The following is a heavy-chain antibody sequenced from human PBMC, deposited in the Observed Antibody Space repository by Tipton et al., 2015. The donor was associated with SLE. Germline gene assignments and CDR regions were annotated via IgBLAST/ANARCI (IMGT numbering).Heavy chain of an antibody. D-gene: IGHD7-27*01. CDR2: IYHSGST. CDR3: ARGPEELGIPPLFDY. J-gene: IGHJ4*02. V-gene: IGHV4-38-2*01. CDR1: DYSIRSNYF. Sequence: TLSLTCVVSDYSIRSNYFWAWIRQPPGKGLEWIGSIYHSGSTNYNPSLKSRVTISVDTSKNQFSLKLSSVTAADTAVYYCARGPEELGIPPLFDYWGQGTLVTVSS.